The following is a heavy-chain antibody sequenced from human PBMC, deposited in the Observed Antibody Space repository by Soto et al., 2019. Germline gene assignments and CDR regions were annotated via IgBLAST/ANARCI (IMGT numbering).Heavy chain of an antibody. CDR3: ARVRLGAPPRYFDY. V-gene: IGHV4-59*01. J-gene: IGHJ4*02. D-gene: IGHD3-9*01. CDR2: TYYSGST. CDR1: GASISKYY. Sequence: PSGTLSLTCTVSGASISKYYWTWIRQPPGKGLEGIGYTYYSGSTTYNSYLKSRVTISVDMSKNQVSLKLSSVTAADTAVYYCARVRLGAPPRYFDYWGQGALVTAPQ.